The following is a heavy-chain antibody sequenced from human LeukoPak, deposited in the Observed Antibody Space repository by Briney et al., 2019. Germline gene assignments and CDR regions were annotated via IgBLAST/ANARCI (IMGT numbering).Heavy chain of an antibody. CDR2: INPDGTYI. D-gene: IGHD1-26*01. J-gene: IGHJ4*02. Sequence: GGSLRPSCAASGFTVSSDWMYWVRQVPGKGPVWVSRINPDGTYIDYADSVKGRFTISRDDAKNTVYLQMNSLRADDTALYYCSKDLGLWGQGTLVTVSS. V-gene: IGHV3-74*01. CDR3: SKDLGL. CDR1: GFTVSSDW.